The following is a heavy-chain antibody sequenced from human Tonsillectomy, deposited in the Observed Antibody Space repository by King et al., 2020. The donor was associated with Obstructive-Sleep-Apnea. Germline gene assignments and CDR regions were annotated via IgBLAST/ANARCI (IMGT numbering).Heavy chain of an antibody. J-gene: IGHJ4*02. CDR3: TPGTPMSQQLVTYYFDY. Sequence: VQLVESGGGLIKPGGSLRLSCAASGLTFNNAWMSWVRQAPGKGLEWVGRIKSKTDGGTTDYAAPVKGRFTISRDDSKNTLYLQMNSLKIEDTAVYYCTPGTPMSQQLVTYYFDYWGQGTLVTVSS. V-gene: IGHV3-15*01. CDR2: IKSKTDGGTT. D-gene: IGHD6-13*01. CDR1: GLTFNNAW.